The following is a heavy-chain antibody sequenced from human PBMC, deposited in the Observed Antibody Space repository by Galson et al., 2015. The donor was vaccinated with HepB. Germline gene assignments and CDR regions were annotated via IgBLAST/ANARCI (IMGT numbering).Heavy chain of an antibody. J-gene: IGHJ4*02. CDR3: TRKSDDTISNSFFN. CDR1: GFTFRNYG. V-gene: IGHV3-74*03. D-gene: IGHD5/OR15-5a*01. Sequence: SLRLSCAASGFTFRNYGMHWVRQAPGKGLVWVSHINSDGSITKHADSVEGRFTTSRDNAKNTLYLQMNSLRVEDTAVYYCTRKSDDTISNSFFNWGQGTLVTVSS. CDR2: INSDGSIT.